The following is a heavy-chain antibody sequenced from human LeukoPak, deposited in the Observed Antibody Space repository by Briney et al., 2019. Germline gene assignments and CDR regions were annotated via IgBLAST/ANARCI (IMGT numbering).Heavy chain of an antibody. CDR2: IYSGGST. J-gene: IGHJ3*01. CDR1: GFTVSSNY. V-gene: IGHV3-53*01. D-gene: IGHD1-1*01. Sequence: PGGSLRLSCAASGFTVSSNYMSWVRQAPGKGPEWVSVIYSGGSTYYADSVKGRFAISRDNSKNTLYLQMNSVRAEDTAVYHCAKRLYGFDAFDLWGQGTVVTVSS. CDR3: AKRLYGFDAFDL.